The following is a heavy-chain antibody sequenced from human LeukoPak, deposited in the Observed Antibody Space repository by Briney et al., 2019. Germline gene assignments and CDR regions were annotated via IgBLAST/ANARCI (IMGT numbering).Heavy chain of an antibody. CDR2: IYYSGST. J-gene: IGHJ5*02. V-gene: IGHV4-31*03. D-gene: IGHD6-19*01. Sequence: SQTLSLTCTVSGGSISSGGYYWSWIRQHPGKGLEWIGYIYYSGSTYYNPSLKSRVTISVDTSKNQFSLKLSSVTAADTAVYYCAGYSSGPNWFDPWGQGTLVTVSS. CDR3: AGYSSGPNWFDP. CDR1: GGSISSGGYY.